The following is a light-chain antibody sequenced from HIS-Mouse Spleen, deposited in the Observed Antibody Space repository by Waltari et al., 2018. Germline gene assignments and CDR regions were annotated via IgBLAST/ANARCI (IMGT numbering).Light chain of an antibody. Sequence: QSALTQPASVSGSPGQSITISCTGTSSDVGGYNYVSWYQQHPGNAPKLMIYDVSKRPSGVSNRFSGSKSGNTASLTISGLQAEDEADYYCSSYTSSSTLGVVFGGGTKLTVL. CDR2: DVS. CDR1: SSDVGGYNY. J-gene: IGLJ2*01. V-gene: IGLV2-14*03. CDR3: SSYTSSSTLGVV.